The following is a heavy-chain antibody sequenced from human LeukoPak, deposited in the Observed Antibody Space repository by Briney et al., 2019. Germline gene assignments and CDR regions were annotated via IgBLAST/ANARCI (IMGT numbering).Heavy chain of an antibody. CDR2: IRSKANSYAT. J-gene: IGHJ4*02. CDR3: TRLFGVDY. D-gene: IGHD3-10*02. CDR1: GFTFSGSA. V-gene: IGHV3-73*01. Sequence: PGGSLKLSCAASGFTFSGSAMHWVRQASGKGLEWVGRIRSKANSYATAYAASVKGRSTISRDDSKNTAYLQMNSLKTEDTAVYYCTRLFGVDYWGQGTLVTVSS.